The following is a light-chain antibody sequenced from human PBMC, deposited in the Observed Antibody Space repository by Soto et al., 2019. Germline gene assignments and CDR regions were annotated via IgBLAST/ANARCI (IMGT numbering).Light chain of an antibody. J-gene: IGKJ4*01. Sequence: VMTQSPANLSVSPGEGVTLSCRASQNVAINLAWYQQKPGQAPRLLIYASSTRATGIPATFSGSGSGTQFSLTISSLQSEDSAVYYCQQYYQWGLSFGGGTKVEI. CDR3: QQYYQWGLS. CDR1: QNVAIN. V-gene: IGKV3D-15*01. CDR2: ASS.